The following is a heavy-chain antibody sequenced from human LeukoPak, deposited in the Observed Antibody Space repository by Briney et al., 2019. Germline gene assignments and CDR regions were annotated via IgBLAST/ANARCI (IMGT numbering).Heavy chain of an antibody. CDR1: GFTFNNYW. CDR3: AKDPRRYSRTGGYFDY. D-gene: IGHD6-13*01. J-gene: IGHJ4*02. Sequence: GGPLRLSCAASGFTFNNYWMNWVRQAPGRGLEWVAFISYDGSNKYYADSVEGRFTISRDNSKNTLYLQMNSLRAEDTAVYYCAKDPRRYSRTGGYFDYWGQGTLVTVSS. V-gene: IGHV3-30*18. CDR2: ISYDGSNK.